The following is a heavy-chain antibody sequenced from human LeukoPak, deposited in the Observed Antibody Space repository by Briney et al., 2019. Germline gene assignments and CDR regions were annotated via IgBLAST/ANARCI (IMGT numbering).Heavy chain of an antibody. CDR1: GFIFRNAW. CDR2: IKSKTDGGTT. CDR3: TTVERGYSYGFDY. V-gene: IGHV3-15*01. J-gene: IGHJ4*02. D-gene: IGHD5-18*01. Sequence: GGSLKLSRAASGFIFRNAWMSWVRQAPGKGLEWVGRIKSKTDGGTTNYAAPVKGRFTISRDDSKNTLYLQMISLKTEDTAVYYCTTVERGYSYGFDYWGQGTLVTVSS.